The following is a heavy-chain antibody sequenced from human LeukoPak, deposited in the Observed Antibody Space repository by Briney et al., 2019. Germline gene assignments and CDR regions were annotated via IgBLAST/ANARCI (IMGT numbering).Heavy chain of an antibody. D-gene: IGHD6-13*01. CDR2: ISSSSSTI. Sequence: GGSLRLSCAASGFTFTNYSMNWVRQAPGKGLDWVSYISSSSSTIYYADSVKGRFTISRDSSKNTLYLQMNSLRAEDTAIYYCARVIRAAPGKGYFDYWGQGTLVTVSS. CDR3: ARVIRAAPGKGYFDY. CDR1: GFTFTNYS. J-gene: IGHJ4*02. V-gene: IGHV3-48*01.